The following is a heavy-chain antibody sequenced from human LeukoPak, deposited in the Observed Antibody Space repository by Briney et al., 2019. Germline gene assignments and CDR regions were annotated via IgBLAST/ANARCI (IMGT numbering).Heavy chain of an antibody. V-gene: IGHV4-59*01. CDR3: ARDQGGSSGWTGNGFDY. D-gene: IGHD6-19*01. J-gene: IGHJ4*02. CDR2: IYYSGST. Sequence: PSETLSLTCTVSGGSISSYYWSWIRQPPGKGLEWIGYIYYSGSTNYHPSLKSRVAISVDTSKNQFALKLSSVTAADTAVYYCARDQGGSSGWTGNGFDYWGQGTLVTVSS. CDR1: GGSISSYY.